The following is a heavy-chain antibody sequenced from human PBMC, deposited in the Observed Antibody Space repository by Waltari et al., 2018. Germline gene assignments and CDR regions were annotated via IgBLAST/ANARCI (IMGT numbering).Heavy chain of an antibody. D-gene: IGHD5-18*01. V-gene: IGHV1-69*01. J-gene: IGHJ6*03. CDR3: AMSGHIYDYEGWSSYHYNMDV. CDR1: GDTFSTYG. Sequence: PESSVTVSCKASGDTFSTYGVSWVRQAPGHGLEWMGGIIPVFGTANYAQKFQDRLTITADEATGTVYMGLSGLRSEDTATYYCAMSGHIYDYEGWSSYHYNMDVWGQGTPVIVSS. CDR2: IIPVFGTA.